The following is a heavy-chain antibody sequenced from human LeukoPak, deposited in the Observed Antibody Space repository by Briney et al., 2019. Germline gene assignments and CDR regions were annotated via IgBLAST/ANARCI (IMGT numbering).Heavy chain of an antibody. CDR1: GGSISSYY. CDR2: IYYSGST. CDR3: ARGQVVVVAATFYPFDI. Sequence: PSETLSLTCTVSGGSISSYYWSWIRQPPGKGLEWIGYIYYSGSTNYNPSLKSRVTISVDTSKNQFSLKLSSVTAADTAVYYCARGQVVVVAATFYPFDIWGQGTMVTVSS. J-gene: IGHJ3*02. D-gene: IGHD2-15*01. V-gene: IGHV4-59*12.